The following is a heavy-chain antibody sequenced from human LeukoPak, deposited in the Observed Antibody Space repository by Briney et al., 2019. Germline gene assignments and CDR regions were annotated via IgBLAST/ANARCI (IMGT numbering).Heavy chain of an antibody. CDR1: GFTISNNY. CDR2: ICGGGST. J-gene: IGHJ6*02. V-gene: IGHV3-53*01. Sequence: PGGSLRLSCAASGFTISNNYMTWVRQAPGEGLECGLGICGGGSTYYADSVKGRFTISRDNSKNTLYLQMNSLRAEDTAVYYCATGYSGTYSYCFYNLDVWGQGTTVTVSS. D-gene: IGHD1-26*01. CDR3: ATGYSGTYSYCFYNLDV.